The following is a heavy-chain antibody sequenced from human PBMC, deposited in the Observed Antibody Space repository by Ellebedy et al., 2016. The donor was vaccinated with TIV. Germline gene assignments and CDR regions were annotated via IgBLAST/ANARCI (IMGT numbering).Heavy chain of an antibody. Sequence: GRISMTRDTSTSTVYMELSSLRSEDTAMYYCARSSFGNGYYGSIDYWGQGTLVTVSS. V-gene: IGHV1-46*01. J-gene: IGHJ4*02. CDR3: ARSSFGNGYYGSIDY. D-gene: IGHD3-3*01.